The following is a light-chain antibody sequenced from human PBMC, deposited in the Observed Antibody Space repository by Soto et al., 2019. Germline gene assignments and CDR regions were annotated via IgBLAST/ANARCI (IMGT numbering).Light chain of an antibody. V-gene: IGLV2-8*01. CDR2: EVN. CDR1: SSDVGGYKY. Sequence: QSVLTQPPSASGSPGQSVTISCTGTSSDVGGYKYVSWYQQHPGKAPKLMIFEVNKRPSGVPDRFSGSKSGNTASLTVSRLQAEDEADYYCSSYAGINNLGVFGTGTKVTVL. J-gene: IGLJ1*01. CDR3: SSYAGINNLGV.